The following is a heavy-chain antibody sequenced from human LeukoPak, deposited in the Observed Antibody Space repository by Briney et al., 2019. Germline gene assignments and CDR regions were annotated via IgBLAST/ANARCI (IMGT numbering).Heavy chain of an antibody. V-gene: IGHV3-30*03. D-gene: IGHD2-2*02. J-gene: IGHJ4*02. CDR3: ARMGFCSSISCYNHY. CDR1: GFIFSSYG. CDR2: TSNDGSNK. Sequence: GRSLRLSCAASGFIFSSYGMDWVRQAPGKGLEWVAVTSNDGSNKYYADSVKGRFTISRDNSKNTLDLQMDSLRAEDTAVYYCARMGFCSSISCYNHYWGPGTLITVSS.